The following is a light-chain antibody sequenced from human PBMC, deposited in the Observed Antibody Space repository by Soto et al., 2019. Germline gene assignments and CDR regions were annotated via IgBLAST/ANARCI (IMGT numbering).Light chain of an antibody. V-gene: IGLV2-14*01. Sequence: QSALTQPASVSGSPGQSITISCTGSSSDVGYYNYVSWYQQHPGKAPKLIIYDGSNRPSGVSNRFSASTSGNTASLTISGLQAVDEADYYCSSYTNRSTLFGGGTKVTVL. CDR3: SSYTNRSTL. CDR2: DGS. CDR1: SSDVGYYNY. J-gene: IGLJ3*02.